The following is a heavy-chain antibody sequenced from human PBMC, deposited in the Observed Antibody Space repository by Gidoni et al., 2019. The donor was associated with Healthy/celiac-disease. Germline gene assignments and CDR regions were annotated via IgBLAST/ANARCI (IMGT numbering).Heavy chain of an antibody. V-gene: IGHV4-4*02. CDR3: ARLYSSGWYSQSDP. CDR1: AASFSSSNW. Sequence: QLQLQEPCPGLLNPSGTLSLTCAVSAASFSSSNWWSWVRQPPGKGLEWIGEIYHCGSTNYNPSLKSRVTISVDKSKNQFSLKLSSVTAADTAVYYCARLYSSGWYSQSDPWGQGTLVTVSS. D-gene: IGHD6-19*01. J-gene: IGHJ5*02. CDR2: IYHCGST.